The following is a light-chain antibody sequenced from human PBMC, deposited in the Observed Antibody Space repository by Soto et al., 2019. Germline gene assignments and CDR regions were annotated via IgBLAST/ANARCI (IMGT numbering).Light chain of an antibody. CDR3: SSYAGSNMGV. Sequence: QSALTQPPSASGSPGQSVTISCTGTSSDVGGYKFVSWYQQHPGKAPKLLIYEVTQRPSGVPDRFSGSKSGNTASLTVSGLQAEDDAGYYCSSYAGSNMGVFGTGTKLTVL. CDR1: SSDVGGYKF. J-gene: IGLJ1*01. CDR2: EVT. V-gene: IGLV2-8*01.